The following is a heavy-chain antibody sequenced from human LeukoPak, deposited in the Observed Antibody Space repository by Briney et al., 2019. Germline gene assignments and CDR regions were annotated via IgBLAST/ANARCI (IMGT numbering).Heavy chain of an antibody. CDR2: INSDGGGA. J-gene: IGHJ5*02. CDR1: GITFGNNW. Sequence: GGSLRLSCAASGITFGNNWMHWVRQGPGKGLVWISRINSDGGGAIYADSVKGRFTVSRDNAKNTLYLQMNSLRAEDTAVYYCARDVPHNWFDTWGQGTLITVSS. V-gene: IGHV3-74*01. CDR3: ARDVPHNWFDT.